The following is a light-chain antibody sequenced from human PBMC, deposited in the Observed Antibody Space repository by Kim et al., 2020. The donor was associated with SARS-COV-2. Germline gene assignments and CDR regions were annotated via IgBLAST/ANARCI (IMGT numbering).Light chain of an antibody. CDR1: NSNIGNNY. Sequence: GQKVTISCTGSNSNIGNNYVSWYQQLPGTAPKLRIYDNNKRPSGIPDRFSGSKSGTSATLGITGLQTGDEADYYCGTWDSGLSVVVFGGGTKLTVL. CDR3: GTWDSGLSVVV. J-gene: IGLJ2*01. V-gene: IGLV1-51*01. CDR2: DNN.